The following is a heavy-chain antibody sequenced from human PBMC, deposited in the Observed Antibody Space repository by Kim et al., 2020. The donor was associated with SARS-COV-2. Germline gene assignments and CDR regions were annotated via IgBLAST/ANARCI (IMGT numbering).Heavy chain of an antibody. CDR2: IYYSGST. D-gene: IGHD3-10*01. CDR1: GGSISSYY. V-gene: IGHV4-59*01. J-gene: IGHJ3*02. CDR3: AKYGSGSYAFDI. Sequence: SETLSLTCTVSGGSISSYYWSWIRQPPGKGLEWIGYIYYSGSTNYNPSLKSRVTISVDTSKNQFSLKLSSVTAADTAVYYCAKYGSGSYAFDIWGQGTMV.